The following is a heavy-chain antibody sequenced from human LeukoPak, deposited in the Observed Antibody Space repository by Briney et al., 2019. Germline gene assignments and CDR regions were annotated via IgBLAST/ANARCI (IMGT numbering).Heavy chain of an antibody. Sequence: SSQTLSLTCTVSGGSISSGDYYWSWIRQPPGKGLEWIGYIYYGGSTYYNPSLKSRVTISVDTSKNQFSLKLSSVTAADTAVYYCARDLEAAAAPDYWGQGTLVTVSS. CDR2: IYYGGST. J-gene: IGHJ4*02. CDR3: ARDLEAAAAPDY. D-gene: IGHD6-13*01. CDR1: GGSISSGDYY. V-gene: IGHV4-30-4*08.